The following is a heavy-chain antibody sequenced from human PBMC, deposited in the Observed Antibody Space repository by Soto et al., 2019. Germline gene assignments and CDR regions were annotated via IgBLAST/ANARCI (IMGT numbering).Heavy chain of an antibody. D-gene: IGHD2-15*01. J-gene: IGHJ4*02. CDR2: IYYSGST. V-gene: IGHV4-39*01. CDR1: GGSISSSSYY. Sequence: SETLSLTCTVSGGSISSSSYYWGWIRQPPGKGLEWIGSIYYSGSTYYNPSLKSRVTISVDTSKNQFSLKLSSVTAADTAVYYCARHRCSGGSCYLFEYWGQGTLVTVSS. CDR3: ARHRCSGGSCYLFEY.